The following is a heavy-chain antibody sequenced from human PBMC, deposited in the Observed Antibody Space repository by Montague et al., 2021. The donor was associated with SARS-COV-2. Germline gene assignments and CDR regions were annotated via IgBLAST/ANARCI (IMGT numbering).Heavy chain of an antibody. CDR2: TCYRSRWYD. CDR3: ARGNWEKVTGTTSDYLYYFDR. Sequence: CAISGDSVSSRSVAWNWIRQSPSRGLEWLGRTCYRSRWYDDYAASVKGRITMNPDTAKNHFSLQLNSVTPEDTAVYYCARGNWEKVTGTTSDYLYYFDRWGQGTLVTVSS. D-gene: IGHD1-7*01. J-gene: IGHJ4*02. V-gene: IGHV6-1*01. CDR1: GDSVSSRSVA.